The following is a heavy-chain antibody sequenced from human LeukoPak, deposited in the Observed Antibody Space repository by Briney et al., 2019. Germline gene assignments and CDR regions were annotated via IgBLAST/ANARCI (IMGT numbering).Heavy chain of an antibody. Sequence: GSLRLSCAASGFTFSSDAMSWVRQPPGKGLEWIGEMYLSGTTHSNPSVKSRVTISIDKSKNQFFLNLSSVTAADTAVYYSAGLVGRYSSGLYYYYFDYWGQGTLVTVSS. V-gene: IGHV4-4*02. J-gene: IGHJ4*02. D-gene: IGHD3-22*01. CDR2: MYLSGTT. CDR1: GFTFSSDAM. CDR3: AGLVGRYSSGLYYYYFDY.